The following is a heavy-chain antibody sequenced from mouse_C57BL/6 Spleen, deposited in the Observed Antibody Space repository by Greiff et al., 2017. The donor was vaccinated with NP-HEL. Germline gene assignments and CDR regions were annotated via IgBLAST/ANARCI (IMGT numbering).Heavy chain of an antibody. J-gene: IGHJ4*01. D-gene: IGHD1-1*01. Sequence: EVQVVESEGGLVQPGRSMKLSCTASGFTFSDYYMAWVRQVPEKGLEWVANINYDGSSTYYLDSLKSRFIISRDNAKNILYLQMSSLKSEDTATYYCARTSTVDYAMDYWGQGTSVTVSS. CDR1: GFTFSDYY. CDR2: INYDGSST. V-gene: IGHV5-16*01. CDR3: ARTSTVDYAMDY.